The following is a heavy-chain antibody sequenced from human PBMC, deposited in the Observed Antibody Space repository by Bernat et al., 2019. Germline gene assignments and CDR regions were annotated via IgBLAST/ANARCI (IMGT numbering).Heavy chain of an antibody. CDR1: GYTFTSYY. D-gene: IGHD3-10*01. J-gene: IGHJ4*02. CDR2: INPSGGST. CDR3: AGDGVGYYGSGSYVPY. Sequence: QVQLVQSGAEVKKPGASVKVSCTASGYTFTSYYMHWVRQAPGQGLEWMGIINPSGGSTSYAQKFQGRVTMTRDTSTSTVYMELSSLRSEDTAVYYCAGDGVGYYGSGSYVPYWGQGTLVTVSS. V-gene: IGHV1-46*01.